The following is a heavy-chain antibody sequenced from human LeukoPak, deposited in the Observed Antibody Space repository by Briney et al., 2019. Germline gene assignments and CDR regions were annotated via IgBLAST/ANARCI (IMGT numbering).Heavy chain of an antibody. Sequence: SETLSLTCTVSGGSIRNYYWSWIRQPPGKGLEWIGFIYYSGSTNYNPSLKSRVTISVDTSKNQFSLKLSSVTAADTAVYYCARDRGYGSYYGMDVWGQGTSVTVSS. CDR1: GGSIRNYY. J-gene: IGHJ6*02. CDR3: ARDRGYGSYYGMDV. CDR2: IYYSGST. V-gene: IGHV4-59*01. D-gene: IGHD3-10*01.